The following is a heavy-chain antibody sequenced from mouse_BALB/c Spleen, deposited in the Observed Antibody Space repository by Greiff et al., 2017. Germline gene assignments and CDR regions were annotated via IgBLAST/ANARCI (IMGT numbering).Heavy chain of an antibody. CDR1: GFAFSSYD. V-gene: IGHV5-12-1*01. D-gene: IGHD1-1*01. J-gene: IGHJ2*01. CDR3: ARQRDYGYFDY. Sequence: VQLQQSGGGLVKPGGSLKLSCAASGFAFSSYDMSWVRQTPEKRLEWVAYISSGGGSTYYPDTVKGRFTISRDNAKNTLYLQMSSLKSEDTAMYYCARQRDYGYFDYWGQGTTLTVSS. CDR2: ISSGGGST.